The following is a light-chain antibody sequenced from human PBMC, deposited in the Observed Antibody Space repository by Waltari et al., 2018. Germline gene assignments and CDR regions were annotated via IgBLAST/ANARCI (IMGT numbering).Light chain of an antibody. V-gene: IGLV1-40*01. Sequence: QSVLTQPLSVSGAPGQRVTISFSGITSNIAAGYDVHWYQHVPGTAPKLLLYGTSNRPSGVPDRFSGSKSSTSASLAITGLQAEDEADYYCQSYDSSLSGWVFGGGTKLTVL. CDR1: TSNIAAGYD. CDR2: GTS. CDR3: QSYDSSLSGWV. J-gene: IGLJ2*01.